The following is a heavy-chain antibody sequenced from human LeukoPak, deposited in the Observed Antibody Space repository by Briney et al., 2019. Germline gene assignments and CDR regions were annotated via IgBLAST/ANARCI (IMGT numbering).Heavy chain of an antibody. V-gene: IGHV4-38-2*02. CDR1: GYSISSGYY. J-gene: IGHJ3*02. Sequence: PSETLSLTCTVSGYSISSGYYWGWIRQPPGKGLEWVGSIYYSGSTYYNPSLKSRVTISVDTSKNQFSLKLSSVTAADTAVYYCAREGGSYAFDIWGQGTMVTVSS. D-gene: IGHD3-10*01. CDR3: AREGGSYAFDI. CDR2: IYYSGST.